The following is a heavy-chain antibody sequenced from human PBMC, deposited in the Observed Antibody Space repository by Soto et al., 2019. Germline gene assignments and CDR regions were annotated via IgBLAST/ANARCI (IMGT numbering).Heavy chain of an antibody. CDR3: ARHQTSKRIYYYYYYGMDV. Sequence: SVKVSCKASGGTFSSYAISWVRQAPGQGLEWMGGIIPIFGTANYAQKFQGRVTITADESTSTAYMELSSLRSEDTAVYYCARHQTSKRIYYYYYYGMDVWGQGTTVTVSS. CDR1: GGTFSSYA. CDR2: IIPIFGTA. V-gene: IGHV1-69*13. D-gene: IGHD2-15*01. J-gene: IGHJ6*02.